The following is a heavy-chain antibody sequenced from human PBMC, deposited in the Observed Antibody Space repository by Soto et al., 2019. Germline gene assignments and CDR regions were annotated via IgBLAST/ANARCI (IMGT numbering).Heavy chain of an antibody. V-gene: IGHV5-51*01. CDR1: CYRFTRYW. Sequence: GESLKVWCKGSCYRFTRYWSGWVRQMPGKGLEWMGIIYPGDSDTRYSPSFQGQVTISADKSISTAYLQWSSLKASDTAMYYCARLEPMVRGRYGMDVWGQGTTVTVSS. J-gene: IGHJ6*02. CDR2: IYPGDSDT. D-gene: IGHD3-10*01. CDR3: ARLEPMVRGRYGMDV.